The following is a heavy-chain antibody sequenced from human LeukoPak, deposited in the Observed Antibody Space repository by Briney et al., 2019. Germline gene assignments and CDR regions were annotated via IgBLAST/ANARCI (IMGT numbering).Heavy chain of an antibody. J-gene: IGHJ6*02. D-gene: IGHD2-2*01. CDR2: ISYDGSNK. V-gene: IGHV3-30*03. CDR1: EFTFSSLD. CDR3: ATSASRHCSSTSCYYYYGMDV. Sequence: GGSLRLSCAASEFTFSSLDMHWVRQAPGKGLEWVAVISYDGSNKYYADSVKGRFTISRENSKSTLYLQMNSLRAEDTAVYYCATSASRHCSSTSCYYYYGMDVWGQGTTVTVSS.